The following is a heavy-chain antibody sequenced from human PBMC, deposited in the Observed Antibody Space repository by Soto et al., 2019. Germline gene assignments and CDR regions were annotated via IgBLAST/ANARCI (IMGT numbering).Heavy chain of an antibody. CDR3: ARDDYDSSKYYYGMDV. D-gene: IGHD3-22*01. V-gene: IGHV3-33*01. Sequence: QVQLVESGGGVVQPGRSLRLSCAASGFTFSSYGMHWVRQAPGKGLEWVAVIWYDGSNKYYADSVKGRFTISRDNSKNTLYRQMNSLRAEDTAVYYCARDDYDSSKYYYGMDVWGQGTTVTVSS. J-gene: IGHJ6*02. CDR1: GFTFSSYG. CDR2: IWYDGSNK.